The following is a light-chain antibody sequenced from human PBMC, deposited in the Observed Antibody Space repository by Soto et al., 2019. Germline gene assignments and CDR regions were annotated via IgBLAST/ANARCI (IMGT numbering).Light chain of an antibody. CDR1: QSVSTSS. J-gene: IGKJ1*01. CDR2: ASS. Sequence: EIVLTQSPCTLSLSPGERATLSCRTSQSVSTSSLAWYQQKRGEAPRLLIYASSSRATGIPERFSGSWSAKVFTLTTSRLQPDDFAVYYRQLYGGSWTFGRGTKVEIK. V-gene: IGKV3-20*01. CDR3: QLYGGSWT.